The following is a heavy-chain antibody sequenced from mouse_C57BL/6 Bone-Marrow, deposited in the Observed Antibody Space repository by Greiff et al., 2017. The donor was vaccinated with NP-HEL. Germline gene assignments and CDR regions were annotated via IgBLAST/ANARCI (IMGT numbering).Heavy chain of an antibody. V-gene: IGHV5-4*01. CDR3: AREGVTLDY. CDR2: ISDGGSYT. J-gene: IGHJ2*01. CDR1: GFTFSSYA. Sequence: EVMLVESGGGLVKPGGSLKLSCAASGFTFSSYAMSWVRQTPEKRLEWVATISDGGSYTYYPDNVKGRFTISRDNAKNNLNLQMSHLKSEDTAMYYCAREGVTLDYWGQGTTLTVSS. D-gene: IGHD2-2*01.